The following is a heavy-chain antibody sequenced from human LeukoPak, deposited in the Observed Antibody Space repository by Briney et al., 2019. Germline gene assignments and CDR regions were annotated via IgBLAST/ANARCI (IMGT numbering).Heavy chain of an antibody. J-gene: IGHJ5*02. CDR3: ARDVGGFAP. D-gene: IGHD3-16*01. CDR2: INPSGGST. V-gene: IGHV1-46*01. CDR1: GYTFTGYY. Sequence: ASATLSCKASGYTFTGYYMHWVRQAPGQGLEWMGIINPSGGSTSYAQKFQGRVTMTRDTSTSTVYMELSSLRSEDTAVYYCARDVGGFAPGGQGTLVTVS.